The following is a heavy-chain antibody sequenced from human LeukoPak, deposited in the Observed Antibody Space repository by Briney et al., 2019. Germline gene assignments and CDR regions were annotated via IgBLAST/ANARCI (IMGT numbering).Heavy chain of an antibody. J-gene: IGHJ4*01. CDR2: INQNGGEK. CDR3: ARDGTAAGLYFDL. CDR1: GFTFSSYS. Sequence: GGSLRLSCAASGFTFSSYSMNWVRQAPGKGLEWVASINQNGGEKSYADSVKGRFTISRDNPKNSLYLQMSSLRAEDTAVYYCARDGTAAGLYFDLWGQGTLVTVSS. V-gene: IGHV3-7*01. D-gene: IGHD6-13*01.